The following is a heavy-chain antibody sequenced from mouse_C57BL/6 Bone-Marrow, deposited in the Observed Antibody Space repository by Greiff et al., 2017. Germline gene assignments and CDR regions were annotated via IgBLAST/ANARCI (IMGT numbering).Heavy chain of an antibody. D-gene: IGHD1-1*01. J-gene: IGHJ4*01. CDR2: IDPSDSYT. Sequence: VKLQESGAELVMPGASVKLSCKASGYTFTSYWMHWVKQRPGQGLEWIGEIDPSDSYTNYNQKFKGKSTLTVDKSSSTAYMQLSSLTSEDSAVYYCARDTTVPYYYAMDYWGQGTSVTVSS. CDR1: GYTFTSYW. V-gene: IGHV1-69*01. CDR3: ARDTTVPYYYAMDY.